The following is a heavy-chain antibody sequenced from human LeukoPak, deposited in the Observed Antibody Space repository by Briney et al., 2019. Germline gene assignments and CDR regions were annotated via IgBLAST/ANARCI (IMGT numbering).Heavy chain of an antibody. J-gene: IGHJ4*02. Sequence: GGSLRPSCAASGFTFSSYSMDWVRQAPGKGLVWVSRINGDGSETIHADSVKGRFTISRDNAKNTLYLQMNSLRAEDAAVYYCARVRMGDDFNPFDYWGQGTLVTVSS. D-gene: IGHD3-16*01. CDR3: ARVRMGDDFNPFDY. CDR1: GFTFSSYS. V-gene: IGHV3-74*01. CDR2: INGDGSET.